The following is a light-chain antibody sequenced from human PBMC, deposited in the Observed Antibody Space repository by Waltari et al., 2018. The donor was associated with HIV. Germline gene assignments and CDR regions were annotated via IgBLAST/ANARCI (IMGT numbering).Light chain of an antibody. J-gene: IGKJ3*01. Sequence: DIVMTQSPDSLPVSLGERASITCKSSQSVLYSSNNYNYVAWYQQKPGQPPKLLIYWAATREFGVPDRFSGSGSGTDFTLTISSLQAEDAAIYYCQQYYSSPFTFGPGTKVNI. CDR1: QSVLYSSNNYNY. CDR2: WAA. CDR3: QQYYSSPFT. V-gene: IGKV4-1*01.